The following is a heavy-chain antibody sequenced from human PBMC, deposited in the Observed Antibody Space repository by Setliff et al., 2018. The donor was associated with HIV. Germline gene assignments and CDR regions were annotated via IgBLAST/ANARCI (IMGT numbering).Heavy chain of an antibody. D-gene: IGHD7-27*01. Sequence: TGGSLRLSCAASGFTFSSYGMHWVRQAPGKGLEWVAVIWYDGSNKYYGDSVKGRITISRDNSKNTLYLQMDSLRVEDTALYYCARDLNWGFDYWGQGTLVTVSS. CDR1: GFTFSSYG. V-gene: IGHV3-33*01. CDR3: ARDLNWGFDY. CDR2: IWYDGSNK. J-gene: IGHJ4*02.